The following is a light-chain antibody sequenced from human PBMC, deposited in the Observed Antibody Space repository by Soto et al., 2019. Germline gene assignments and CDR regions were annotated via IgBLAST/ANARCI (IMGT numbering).Light chain of an antibody. J-gene: IGLJ2*01. Sequence: QSVLTQPPSASGTPGQRVTISCSGTSSSIERNYVYWYQQLPGTTPRLLIYRNNQRPSGVPDRFSGSKSGTSASLAISALRYEDEVDCYWTVWDDSLRGRLFGGGTKLTVL. CDR1: SSSIERNY. CDR2: RNN. V-gene: IGLV1-47*01. CDR3: TVWDDSLRGRL.